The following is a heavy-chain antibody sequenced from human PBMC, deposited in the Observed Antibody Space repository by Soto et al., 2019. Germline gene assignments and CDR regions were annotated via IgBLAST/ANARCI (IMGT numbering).Heavy chain of an antibody. D-gene: IGHD5-18*01. CDR3: ARGEDTAMVTGGWFDP. Sequence: QVQLVQSGAEVKKPGSSVKVSCKASGGTFSSYAISWVRQAPGQGLEWMGGIIPIFGTANYAQKFQGRVTITADKSPSTAYMELSSLRSEDTAVYYCARGEDTAMVTGGWFDPWGQGTLVTVSS. CDR1: GGTFSSYA. V-gene: IGHV1-69*06. CDR2: IIPIFGTA. J-gene: IGHJ5*02.